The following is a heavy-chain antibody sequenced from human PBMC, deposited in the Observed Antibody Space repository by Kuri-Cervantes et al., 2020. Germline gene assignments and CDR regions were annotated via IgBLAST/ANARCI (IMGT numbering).Heavy chain of an antibody. J-gene: IGHJ6*03. V-gene: IGHV3-21*01. CDR1: GFTFSSYS. D-gene: IGHD2-15*01. CDR3: ARDLGDGYCSGGSCSYYYYYMDV. CDR2: ISSSSSYI. Sequence: GGSLRLSCAASGFTFSSYSMNWVRQAPGKGLEWVSSISSSSSYIYYADSLKGRFTISRDNAKNSLYLQMNSLRAEDTAVYYCARDLGDGYCSGGSCSYYYYYMDVWGKGTTVTVSS.